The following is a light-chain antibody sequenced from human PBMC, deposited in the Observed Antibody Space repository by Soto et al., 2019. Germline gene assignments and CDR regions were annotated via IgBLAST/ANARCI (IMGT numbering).Light chain of an antibody. CDR3: GADHGSGSNFPV. CDR2: VGTGGIVG. J-gene: IGLJ3*02. CDR1: SGYSNDK. Sequence: QPVLTQPPSASASLGASVTLTCTLSSGYSNDKVDWYQQRPGKGPRFVMRVGTGGIVGSKGDGIPDRFSVLGSGLNRYLTIKNIQEEDESDYHCGADHGSGSNFPVFGGGIKLTVL. V-gene: IGLV9-49*01.